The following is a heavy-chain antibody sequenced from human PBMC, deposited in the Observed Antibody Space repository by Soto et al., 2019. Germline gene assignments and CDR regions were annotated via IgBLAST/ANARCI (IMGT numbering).Heavy chain of an antibody. CDR3: ARGRSTHCSGGSCYYYYYYGMDV. CDR2: IDVDNDKP. V-gene: IGHV1-3*01. D-gene: IGHD2-15*01. J-gene: IGHJ6*02. CDR1: GYAFTFYI. Sequence: ASVKVSCKASGYAFTFYIIHWLRQAPGQGLEWMGWIDVDNDKPEYSQKFQDRVTITRDTSASTAYMELSSLRSDDTAVYYCARGRSTHCSGGSCYYYYYYGMDVWGQGTTVTVSS.